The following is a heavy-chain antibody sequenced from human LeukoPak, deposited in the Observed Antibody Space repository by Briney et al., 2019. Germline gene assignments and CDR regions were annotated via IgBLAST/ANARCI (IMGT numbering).Heavy chain of an antibody. J-gene: IGHJ4*02. CDR2: IRGSGGST. D-gene: IGHD2-2*01. Sequence: GGSLRLSCAASGFTFSSFAMSWVRQAPGEGLEWDSAIRGSGGSTYYADSVKGRFTISRDNSTNTLYLQMNSLRAEDTAVYYCARDESPFIVVVPAAHQTGQDYWGEGTLVTVSS. V-gene: IGHV3-23*01. CDR3: ARDESPFIVVVPAAHQTGQDY. CDR1: GFTFSSFA.